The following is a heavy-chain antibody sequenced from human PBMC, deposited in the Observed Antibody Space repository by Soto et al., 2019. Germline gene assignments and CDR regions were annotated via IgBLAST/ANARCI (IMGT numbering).Heavy chain of an antibody. CDR2: LSWNGGAV. J-gene: IGHJ6*03. CDR1: GFTFDVYA. Sequence: EVQLVESGGGLVQPGGSLRLSCAASGFTFDVYAIHWVRQAPGKDLEWVSGLSWNGGAVGYADSVKGRFTISRDNAKNSLYLQMNSLRPEDTALYYCTKAAAVAGDYYYFYYMDVWGKGTTVTVSS. D-gene: IGHD6-19*01. V-gene: IGHV3-9*01. CDR3: TKAAAVAGDYYYFYYMDV.